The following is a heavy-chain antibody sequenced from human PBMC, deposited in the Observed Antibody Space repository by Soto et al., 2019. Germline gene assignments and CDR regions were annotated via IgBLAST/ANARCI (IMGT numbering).Heavy chain of an antibody. J-gene: IGHJ3*02. V-gene: IGHV1-18*01. Sequence: QGQLVQSGTEVKKPGASVKVSCKASGYTFTNYGISWVRQAPGQGLEWLAWINTYNGHTNYAQKLQGRVTLTTDTSTSTAYMELRSLRSDDTAVYYSARDLLYSSRSTVRFDIWGQGTMVTVSS. CDR2: INTYNGHT. D-gene: IGHD6-13*01. CDR1: GYTFTNYG. CDR3: ARDLLYSSRSTVRFDI.